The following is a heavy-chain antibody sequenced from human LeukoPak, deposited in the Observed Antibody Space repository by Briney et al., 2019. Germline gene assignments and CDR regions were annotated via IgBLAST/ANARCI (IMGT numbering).Heavy chain of an antibody. Sequence: SETLSLTCTVVGGSITSDYWSWIRQPAGKGLEWMGRIFTSGSAAYNPSLKSRVTMSLDTSKNQFFLKLSSVTAADTAAYFCSRGGANDLWGQGTLVTVSP. V-gene: IGHV4-4*07. CDR2: IFTSGSA. J-gene: IGHJ5*02. CDR1: GGSITSDY. CDR3: SRGGANDL. D-gene: IGHD4/OR15-4a*01.